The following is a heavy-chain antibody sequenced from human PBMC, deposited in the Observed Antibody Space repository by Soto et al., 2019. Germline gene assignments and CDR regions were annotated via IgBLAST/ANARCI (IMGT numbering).Heavy chain of an antibody. Sequence: QVQLQESGPGLVKPSQTLSLTCTVSGGSISSGDYYWSWIRQPPGKGLEWIGYIYYSGSTYYNPSLKSRVTISVDTSKNQFSLKLSSVTAADTAVYYCARVWDYYDSSGYYAPADWYFDLWGRGTLVTVSS. J-gene: IGHJ2*01. CDR1: GGSISSGDYY. V-gene: IGHV4-30-4*01. CDR2: IYYSGST. D-gene: IGHD3-22*01. CDR3: ARVWDYYDSSGYYAPADWYFDL.